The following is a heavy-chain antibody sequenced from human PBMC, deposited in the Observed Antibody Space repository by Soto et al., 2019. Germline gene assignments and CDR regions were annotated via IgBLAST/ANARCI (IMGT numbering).Heavy chain of an antibody. J-gene: IGHJ4*02. D-gene: IGHD6-13*01. CDR1: GFTFSSYS. CDR2: ISSSSSTI. V-gene: IGHV3-48*01. Sequence: PGGSLRLSCAASGFTFSSYSMNWVRQAPGKGLEWVSYISSSSSTIYYADSVKGRFTISRDNSKNMLYVQMSSLRAEDTAIYYCAKEFGSSWYFFDCWGQGTPVTVSS. CDR3: AKEFGSSWYFFDC.